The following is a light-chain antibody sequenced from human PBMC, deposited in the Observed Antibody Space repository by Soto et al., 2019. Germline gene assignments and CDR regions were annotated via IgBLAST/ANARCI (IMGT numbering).Light chain of an antibody. Sequence: QLVLTQSPSASASLGASVKLTCTLSSGHSSYAIAWHQQQPEKGPRYLMKLNSDGSHSKGDGIPDRFSGSSSGAERCLTISSLQSEDEADYYCQTWGTGIQVVFGGGTKLTVL. CDR2: LNSDGSH. J-gene: IGLJ2*01. CDR1: SGHSSYA. V-gene: IGLV4-69*01. CDR3: QTWGTGIQVV.